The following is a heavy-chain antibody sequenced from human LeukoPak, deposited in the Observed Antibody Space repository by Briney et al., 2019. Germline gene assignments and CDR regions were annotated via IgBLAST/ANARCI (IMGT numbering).Heavy chain of an antibody. CDR1: GGSFSGYY. CDR2: INHSGST. D-gene: IGHD3-10*01. Sequence: PSETLSLTCAVYGGSFSGYYWSWIRQPPGKGLEWIGEINHSGSTNYNPSLKSRVTISVDTSKNQFSLKLSSVTAADTAVYYCARGVGWGMVRGPNPYYYYGMDVWGQGTTVTVSS. CDR3: ARGVGWGMVRGPNPYYYYGMDV. V-gene: IGHV4-34*01. J-gene: IGHJ6*02.